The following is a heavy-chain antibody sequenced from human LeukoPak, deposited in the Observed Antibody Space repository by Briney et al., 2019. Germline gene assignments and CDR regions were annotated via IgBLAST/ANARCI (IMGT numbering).Heavy chain of an antibody. V-gene: IGHV3-74*01. CDR3: AKDQYLTGYLYPTGGLGYEY. CDR1: GFTFSSYW. Sequence: GGSLRLSCAASGFTFSSYWMHWVRQAPGKGLVWVSRINSDGSSTSYADSVKGRFTISRDNAKNTLYLQMNSLRAEDTAVYYCAKDQYLTGYLYPTGGLGYEYWGQGTLVTVSS. CDR2: INSDGSST. J-gene: IGHJ4*02. D-gene: IGHD3-9*01.